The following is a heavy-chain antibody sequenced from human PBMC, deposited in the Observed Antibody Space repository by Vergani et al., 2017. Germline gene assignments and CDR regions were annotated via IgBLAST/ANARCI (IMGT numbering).Heavy chain of an antibody. CDR3: ARDGAGDAFDI. V-gene: IGHV4-34*01. J-gene: IGHJ3*02. CDR1: GGSFRGYY. Sequence: QVQLQQWGAGLLKPSETLSLTCAVYGGSFRGYYWSWIRQPPGKGLEWSGEINHSGSTNYNPSHKSRVTISVDTSKKQFSLKLSSVTAADTAVDYCARDGAGDAFDIWGQGTMVTVSS. CDR2: INHSGST. D-gene: IGHD3-10*01.